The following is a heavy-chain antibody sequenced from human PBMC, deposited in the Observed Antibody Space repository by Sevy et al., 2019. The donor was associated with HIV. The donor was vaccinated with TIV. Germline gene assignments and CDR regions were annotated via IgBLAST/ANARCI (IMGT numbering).Heavy chain of an antibody. Sequence: SQTLSLTCAISGDSVSSNSAAWNWIRQSPSRGLEWLGRTYYRSKWYNDYAVSVKSRITINPDTSKNQFSLQLNCVTPKDTALYYCARNPPYCCRTSCHFDYWGQGTLVTVSS. D-gene: IGHD2-2*01. V-gene: IGHV6-1*01. J-gene: IGHJ4*02. CDR1: GDSVSSNSAA. CDR3: ARNPPYCCRTSCHFDY. CDR2: TYYRSKWYN.